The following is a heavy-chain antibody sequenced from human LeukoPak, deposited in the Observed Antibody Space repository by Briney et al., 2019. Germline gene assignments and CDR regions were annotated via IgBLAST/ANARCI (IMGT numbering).Heavy chain of an antibody. CDR3: ARWDDSAWAFGN. V-gene: IGHV4-38-2*02. D-gene: IGHD6-19*01. CDR2: IYHSGST. CDR1: DYSFSSVYY. Sequence: SETLSLTCIVSDYSFSSVYYWGWIRQPPGKGLEWIGSIYHSGSTYYNPSLKSRVTPSVGTSKNHFSLRLSSLTAADTAVYYCARWDDSAWAFGNWGPGTLVTVSS. J-gene: IGHJ4*02.